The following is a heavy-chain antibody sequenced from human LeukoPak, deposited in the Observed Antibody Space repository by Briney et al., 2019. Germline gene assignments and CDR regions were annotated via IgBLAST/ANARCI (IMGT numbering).Heavy chain of an antibody. J-gene: IGHJ4*03. CDR2: IYSGGTT. Sequence: PGGSLRLSCEVSGFPVRSRYMTWVRQAPGKGLECVSVIYSGGTTYYIDSVKDRFTISRDNSKSTMYLEMNNLRVEDTAVYYCASLEGGPTDGPWGQGTLVTVSS. CDR1: GFPVRSRY. V-gene: IGHV3-53*01. CDR3: ASLEGGPTDGP. D-gene: IGHD1-26*01.